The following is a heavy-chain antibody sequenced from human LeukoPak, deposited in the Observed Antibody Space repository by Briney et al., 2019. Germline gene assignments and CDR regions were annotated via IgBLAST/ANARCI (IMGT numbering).Heavy chain of an antibody. CDR1: GFTFSNYG. CDR2: VNSDGSTT. D-gene: IGHD3-10*01. V-gene: IGHV3-74*01. CDR3: ARDLFGGSDY. J-gene: IGHJ4*02. Sequence: PGGSLRLSCAASGFTFSNYGMNWVRQAPGKGLVWVSRVNSDGSTTTYADSVKGRFTISRDNAKNTLYLQMNSLRAEDTAVYYCARDLFGGSDYWGQGTLVTVSS.